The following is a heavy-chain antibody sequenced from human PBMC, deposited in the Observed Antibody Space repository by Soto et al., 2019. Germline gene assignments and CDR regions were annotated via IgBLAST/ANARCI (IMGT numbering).Heavy chain of an antibody. CDR3: ALTGYDYIWGSYRSPFDY. Sequence: ASVKVSCKVSGYTLTELSMHWVRQAPGKGLEWMGGFDPEDGETIYAQKFQGRVTMTEDTSTDTAYMELSSLRSEDTAVYYCALTGYDYIWGSYRSPFDYWGQGTLVTVSS. CDR1: GYTLTELS. CDR2: FDPEDGET. J-gene: IGHJ4*02. V-gene: IGHV1-24*01. D-gene: IGHD3-16*02.